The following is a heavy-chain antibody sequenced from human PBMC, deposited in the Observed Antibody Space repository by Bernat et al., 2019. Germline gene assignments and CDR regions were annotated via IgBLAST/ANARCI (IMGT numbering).Heavy chain of an antibody. D-gene: IGHD6-6*01. J-gene: IGHJ4*02. V-gene: IGHV3-72*01. CDR3: ARLSSSYYFDY. CDR2: IRNRAIGYTT. CDR1: VFTFSDHF. Sequence: EVQLVESGGGLVQPGGSLRLSCAASVFTFSDHFMDWVRQAPGTGLEWVGRIRNRAIGYTTYYAASVKGRFSISRDDSKNSLYLQMNGLKTEDTAVYFCARLSSSYYFDYWGQGTLVTVSS.